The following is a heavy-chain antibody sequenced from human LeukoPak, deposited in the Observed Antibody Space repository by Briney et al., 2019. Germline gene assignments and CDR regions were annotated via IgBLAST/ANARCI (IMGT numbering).Heavy chain of an antibody. CDR3: ARDRMDYEADY. Sequence: PGGSLRLSCAASGFTVSSNYMSWVRQAPGKGLEWVSVIYSGGSTYYADSVKGRFTISRDNSKNTLYLQMNSLRAEDTAVYYCARDRMDYEADYWGQGTLVTVSS. CDR1: GFTVSSNY. J-gene: IGHJ4*02. D-gene: IGHD4-17*01. V-gene: IGHV3-66*01. CDR2: IYSGGST.